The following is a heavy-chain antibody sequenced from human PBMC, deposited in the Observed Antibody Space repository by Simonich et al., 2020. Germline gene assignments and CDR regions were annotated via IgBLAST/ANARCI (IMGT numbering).Heavy chain of an antibody. V-gene: IGHV1-2*02. CDR3: ARDRAARYYYYYYMDV. D-gene: IGHD6-6*01. CDR1: GYTFTGYY. Sequence: QVQLVQSGAEVKKPGASVKVSCKASGYTFTGYYMNWVRQAPGQGLEGRRGINPNRGATNYAQKFKGRCTMTRDTSISTAYMELSRLRSDDTAVYYCARDRAARYYYYYYMDVWGKGTTVTVSS. J-gene: IGHJ6*03. CDR2: INPNRGAT.